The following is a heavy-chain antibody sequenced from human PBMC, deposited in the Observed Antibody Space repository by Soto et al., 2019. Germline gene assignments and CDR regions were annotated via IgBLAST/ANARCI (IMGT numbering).Heavy chain of an antibody. J-gene: IGHJ6*02. V-gene: IGHV3-15*07. CDR3: TTDQIFGVVIMDNYYYYGMDV. CDR2: IKSKTDGGTT. CDR1: GFTFSNAW. Sequence: GGSLRLSCAASGFTFSNAWMNWVRQAPGKGLEWVGRIKSKTDGGTTDYAAPVKGRFTISRDDSKNTLYLQMNSLKTEDTAVYYCTTDQIFGVVIMDNYYYYGMDVWGQGTTVTVSS. D-gene: IGHD3-3*01.